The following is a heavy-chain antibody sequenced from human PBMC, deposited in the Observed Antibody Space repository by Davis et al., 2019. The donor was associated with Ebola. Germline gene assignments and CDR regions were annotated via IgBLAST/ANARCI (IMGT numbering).Heavy chain of an antibody. D-gene: IGHD6-19*01. V-gene: IGHV4-34*01. CDR2: LNQIGNT. CDR3: ARVDLVAVPSSIFDY. CDR1: GGSLSGYY. J-gene: IGHJ4*02. Sequence: MPSETLSLTCAVYGGSLSGYYWTWIRQSPGKGLEWIGQLNQIGNTNYNPSLKSRVTILVDSSTSQFSVKLKSVTAADSALYFCARVDLVAVPSSIFDYWSQGTLVTVSS.